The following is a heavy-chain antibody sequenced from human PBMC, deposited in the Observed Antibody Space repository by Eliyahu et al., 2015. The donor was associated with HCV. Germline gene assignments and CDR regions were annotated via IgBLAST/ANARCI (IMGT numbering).Heavy chain of an antibody. V-gene: IGHV3-30*18. CDR2: ISYDGSNK. J-gene: IGHJ4*02. CDR3: AKSIFRDSSGYYYLNY. CDR1: GFTFSSYG. D-gene: IGHD3-22*01. Sequence: QVQLVESGGGVVQPGRSLRLSCAAXGFTFSSYGMHWVRQXPGKGLEWVAVISYDGSNKYYADSVKGRFTISRDNSKNTLYLQMNSLRAEDTAVYYCAKSIFRDSSGYYYLNYWGQGTLVTVSS.